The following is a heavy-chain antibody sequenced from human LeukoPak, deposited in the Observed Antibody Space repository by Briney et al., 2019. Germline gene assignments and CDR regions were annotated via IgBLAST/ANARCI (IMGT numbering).Heavy chain of an antibody. Sequence: SVKVSCKASGGTFSSYAISWVRQAPGQGLEWMGGIIPIFGTANYAQKFQGRVTITTDESTSTAYMELSTLRSEDTAVYYCARGEDSSSWSALPFDSWGQGTLVTVSS. D-gene: IGHD6-13*01. CDR3: ARGEDSSSWSALPFDS. CDR1: GGTFSSYA. J-gene: IGHJ4*02. CDR2: IIPIFGTA. V-gene: IGHV1-69*05.